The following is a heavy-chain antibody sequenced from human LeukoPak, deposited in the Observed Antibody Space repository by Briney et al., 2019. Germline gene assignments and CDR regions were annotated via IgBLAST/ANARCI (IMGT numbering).Heavy chain of an antibody. Sequence: GGSLRLSCAASGFTFSSYGVHWVRQAPGKGLEWVAVISYDGSNKYYADSVKGRFTISRDNSKNTLYLQMNSLRAEDTAVYYCAKDLRAVTPPLGYWGQGTLVTVSS. CDR1: GFTFSSYG. V-gene: IGHV3-30*18. CDR3: AKDLRAVTPPLGY. D-gene: IGHD4-17*01. J-gene: IGHJ4*02. CDR2: ISYDGSNK.